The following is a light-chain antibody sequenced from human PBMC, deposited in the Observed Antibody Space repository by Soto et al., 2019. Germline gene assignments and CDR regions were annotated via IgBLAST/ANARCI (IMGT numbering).Light chain of an antibody. Sequence: QSALTQPASVSGSPGQSITISCTGTSSYVGGYNYVSWYQQHPGKAPKLMIYDVSNRPSGVSNRFSGSKSGNTASPTISGLQAEDEADYYCSSYTSSSTLLFGTGTKVTVL. J-gene: IGLJ1*01. CDR3: SSYTSSSTLL. V-gene: IGLV2-14*01. CDR2: DVS. CDR1: SSYVGGYNY.